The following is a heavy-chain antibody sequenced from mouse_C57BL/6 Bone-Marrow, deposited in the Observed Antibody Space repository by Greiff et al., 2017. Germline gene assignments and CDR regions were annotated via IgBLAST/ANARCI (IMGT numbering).Heavy chain of an antibody. CDR2: IYPYNGVS. CDR3: ASLYDYDAY. Sequence: DVHLVESGPELVKPGASVKISCKASGYSFTGYYMHWVKQSHGNILDWIGYIYPYNGVSSYNQKFKGKATLTVDKSSSTAYMELRSLTSEDSAVYYCASLYDYDAYWGQGTLVTVSA. V-gene: IGHV1-31*01. J-gene: IGHJ3*01. CDR1: GYSFTGYY. D-gene: IGHD2-4*01.